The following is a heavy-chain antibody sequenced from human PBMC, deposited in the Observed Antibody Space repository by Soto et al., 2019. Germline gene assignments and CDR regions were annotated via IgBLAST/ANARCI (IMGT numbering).Heavy chain of an antibody. J-gene: IGHJ3*02. Sequence: QLQLQESGSGLVKASQTLSLTCAVSGGSISSGGYSWSWIRQPPGKGLEWIGYIYHGSTYYNPSLXXRXXISIDRSKNQFSLKLSSVTAADTAVYYCASSGSRGIGAFDIWGQGTMVTVSS. CDR2: IYHGST. CDR1: GGSISSGGYS. D-gene: IGHD3-22*01. CDR3: ASSGSRGIGAFDI. V-gene: IGHV4-30-2*01.